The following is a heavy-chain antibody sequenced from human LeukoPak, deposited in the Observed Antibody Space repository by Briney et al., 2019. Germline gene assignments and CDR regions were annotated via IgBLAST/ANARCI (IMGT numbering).Heavy chain of an antibody. CDR1: GVTFSSYA. Sequence: SVTVSCKASGVTFSSYAISWVRQAPGQGLEWMGGIIPIFGTANYAQKFQGRVTITTDESTSTAYMELSSLRSEDTAVYYCARVSGYYYYYMDVWGKGTTVTVSS. CDR2: IIPIFGTA. V-gene: IGHV1-69*05. J-gene: IGHJ6*03. CDR3: ARVSGYYYYYMDV.